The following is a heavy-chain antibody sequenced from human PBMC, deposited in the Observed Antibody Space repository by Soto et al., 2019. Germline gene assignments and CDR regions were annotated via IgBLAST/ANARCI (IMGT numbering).Heavy chain of an antibody. V-gene: IGHV3-33*01. J-gene: IGHJ5*02. CDR3: ARDWNSNNWKGGRFAP. CDR1: GFTFSTYG. Sequence: QVQLVESGGGVAQPGRSLRLSCAASGFTFSTYGIHWVRQAPGKGLEWVAMIWHDGSRKFYADSLRGRFTLSRDNPKNAMAPQMDRLRAEDTAVYYCARDWNSNNWKGGRFAPWCQGTLVTVSS. CDR2: IWHDGSRK. D-gene: IGHD1-1*01.